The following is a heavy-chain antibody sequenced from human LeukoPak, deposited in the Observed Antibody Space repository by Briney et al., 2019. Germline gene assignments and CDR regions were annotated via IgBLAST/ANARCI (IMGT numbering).Heavy chain of an antibody. V-gene: IGHV1-8*02. CDR2: MNPNSGNT. CDR3: ARGGRVTTAPMTNDY. J-gene: IGHJ4*02. CDR1: GGTFSSYA. D-gene: IGHD4-17*01. Sequence: ASVKVSCKASGGTFSSYAISWVRQATGQGLEWMGWMNPNSGNTGYAQKFQGRVTMTRNTSISTAYMELSSLRSEDTAVYYCARGGRVTTAPMTNDYWGQGTLVTVSS.